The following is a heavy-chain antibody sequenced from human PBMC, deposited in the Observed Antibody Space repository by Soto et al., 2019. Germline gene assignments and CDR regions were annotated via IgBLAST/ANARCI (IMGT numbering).Heavy chain of an antibody. D-gene: IGHD3-10*01. Sequence: SETLSLTCAVYGGSFSGYYCSWIRQPPGKGLEWIGEINHSGSTNYNPSLKSRVTISVDTSKNQFSLKLSSVTAADTAVYYCARGRYYGSGSYYNHYYYYYGMDVWGQGATVTVSS. CDR2: INHSGST. CDR1: GGSFSGYY. CDR3: ARGRYYGSGSYYNHYYYYYGMDV. V-gene: IGHV4-34*01. J-gene: IGHJ6*02.